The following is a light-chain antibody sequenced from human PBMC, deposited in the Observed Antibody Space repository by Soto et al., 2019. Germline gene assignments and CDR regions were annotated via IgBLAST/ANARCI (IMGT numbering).Light chain of an antibody. J-gene: IGKJ2*01. CDR2: DAS. CDR1: QTISTY. CDR3: QQSDSTPYT. Sequence: DIQMTQYPSSLSASVGDRVTITCRASQTISTYLNWYQQKPGKAPRLLIYDASSLLSGVPSRFSGSGSGTDFTLTIASLQPEDFSTYYCQQSDSTPYTFGQGTKVEI. V-gene: IGKV1-39*01.